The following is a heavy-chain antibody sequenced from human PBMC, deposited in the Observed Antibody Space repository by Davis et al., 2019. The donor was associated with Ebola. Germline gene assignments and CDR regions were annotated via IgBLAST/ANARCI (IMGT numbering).Heavy chain of an antibody. CDR3: ARGLESVVVAAPHEY. Sequence: GESLKISCAASGFTFSSYAMHWVRQAPGQGLEWVAVISYDGSNKYYADSVKGRFTISRDNSKNTLYLQMNSLRAEDTAVYYCARGLESVVVAAPHEYRGQGTLVTVSS. CDR2: ISYDGSNK. D-gene: IGHD2-15*01. J-gene: IGHJ4*02. V-gene: IGHV3-30-3*01. CDR1: GFTFSSYA.